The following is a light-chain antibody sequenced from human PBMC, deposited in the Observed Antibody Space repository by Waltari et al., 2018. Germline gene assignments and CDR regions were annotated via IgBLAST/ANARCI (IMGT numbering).Light chain of an antibody. CDR1: QSGSRA. Sequence: EIVLTQSPGTLSVSPGERFTLSCRASQSGSRALACYQQKPGQAPRPLIYGASSRATGIPDRFSGSGSGTDFSLTISRLEPEDFAVYYCQHYVRLPVTFGQGTKVEIK. CDR3: QHYVRLPVT. J-gene: IGKJ1*01. V-gene: IGKV3-20*01. CDR2: GAS.